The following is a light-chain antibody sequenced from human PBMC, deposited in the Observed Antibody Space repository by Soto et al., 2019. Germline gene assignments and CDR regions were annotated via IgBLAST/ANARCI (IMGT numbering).Light chain of an antibody. CDR2: DTS. CDR3: QEYIQWPPGM. Sequence: DIVVTQSPATLSASPGERVTLSCRASQFVSSRLAWYQRRPGQVPGLLIYDTSTRAPGISARFSGSGSGTAFTLTNSRLQSEDFAVYYCQEYIQWPPGMFGPGTTVDIK. CDR1: QFVSSR. J-gene: IGKJ1*01. V-gene: IGKV3-15*01.